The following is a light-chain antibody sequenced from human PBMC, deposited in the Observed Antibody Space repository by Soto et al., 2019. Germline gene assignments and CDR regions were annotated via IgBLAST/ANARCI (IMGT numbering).Light chain of an antibody. V-gene: IGLV1-40*01. CDR1: SSNIGAGYD. CDR3: QSYDSSLSFYVV. Sequence: QSVLTQPPSVSGAPGQRVTISCTGSSSNIGAGYDVHWYQQLPGTAPKLLIYGNSNRPSGVPDRFSGSKSGTSASLAITGLQAEDEADYYCQSYDSSLSFYVVFGGGTKSPS. J-gene: IGLJ2*01. CDR2: GNS.